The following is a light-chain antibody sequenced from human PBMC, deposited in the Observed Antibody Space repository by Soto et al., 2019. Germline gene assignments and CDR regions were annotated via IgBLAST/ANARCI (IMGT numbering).Light chain of an antibody. J-gene: IGKJ4*01. CDR2: GAS. CDR1: QSISSN. CDR3: QQYNYWPPLT. V-gene: IGKV3D-15*01. Sequence: EIVMTQSPATLSVSPGERATLSCRASQSISSNLAWYQQRPGRAPRLLIYGASTRATGIPGRFSGGGSGTEFTLTISSLQSEDFAVYYCQQYNYWPPLTFGGGTKLEIK.